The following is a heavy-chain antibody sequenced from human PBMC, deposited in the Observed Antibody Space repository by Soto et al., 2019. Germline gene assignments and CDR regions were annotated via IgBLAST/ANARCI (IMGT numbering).Heavy chain of an antibody. CDR2: INWSGSST. CDR3: ARDGGVAVAVDASDI. CDR1: GFTFEDHG. V-gene: IGHV3-20*04. D-gene: IGHD6-19*01. Sequence: VQLVESGGGVVRPGGSLRLSCAASGFTFEDHGMTWVRQVPGKGLEWVAEINWSGSSTSYADSVKGRFTISRDNAKNSLYLQMNSLRAEDTALYFCARDGGVAVAVDASDIWGQGTMVTVSS. J-gene: IGHJ3*02.